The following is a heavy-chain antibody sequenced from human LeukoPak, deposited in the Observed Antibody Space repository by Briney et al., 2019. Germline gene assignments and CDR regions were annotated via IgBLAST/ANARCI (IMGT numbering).Heavy chain of an antibody. CDR1: GYTFTNYG. D-gene: IGHD2-2*01. V-gene: IGHV1-18*04. Sequence: ASVKVSCKASGYTFTNYGISWVRQAPGQGLEWMAWISANNGETRYAQNFQGRVTMTTDTSTSTAYLELRSLRSDDTAVYYCARVPPSAHQLLSSDYWGQGTRVTVSS. CDR3: ARVPPSAHQLLSSDY. CDR2: ISANNGET. J-gene: IGHJ4*02.